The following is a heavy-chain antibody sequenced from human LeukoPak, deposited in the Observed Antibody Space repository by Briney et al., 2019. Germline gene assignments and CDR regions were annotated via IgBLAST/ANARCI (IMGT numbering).Heavy chain of an antibody. CDR1: GYTFTSYY. V-gene: IGHV1-46*01. Sequence: ASVKVSCKESGYTFTSYYMHWVRQAPGQGLERMGIINPSGGSTSYAQKFQGRVTMTRDTSTSTVYMELSSLRSEDTAVYYCARVEEVGASDYWGQGTLVTVSS. J-gene: IGHJ4*02. CDR2: INPSGGST. D-gene: IGHD1-26*01. CDR3: ARVEEVGASDY.